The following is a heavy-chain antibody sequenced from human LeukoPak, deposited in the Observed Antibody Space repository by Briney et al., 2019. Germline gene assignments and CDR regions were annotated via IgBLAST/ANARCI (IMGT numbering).Heavy chain of an antibody. J-gene: IGHJ4*02. CDR2: IYYSGST. CDR1: GGSFSRGGYY. Sequence: SQTLSLTCTVSGGSFSRGGYYWSWSRQHPGKGLEWNEYIYYSGSTSYHPSLKSRVTISLDTSKTQFSLKLSSVTAADTAVYYCARALDTAMETWGQGTLVTVSS. D-gene: IGHD5-18*01. V-gene: IGHV4-31*03. CDR3: ARALDTAMET.